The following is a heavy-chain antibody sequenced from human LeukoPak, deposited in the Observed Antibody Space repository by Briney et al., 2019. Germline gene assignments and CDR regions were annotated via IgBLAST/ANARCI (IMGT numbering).Heavy chain of an antibody. CDR2: IYYSGST. D-gene: IGHD6-6*01. CDR3: ARVALANYYYYYMDV. J-gene: IGHJ6*03. V-gene: IGHV4-59*01. CDR1: GGSISSYY. Sequence: PSETLSLTCTVSGGSISSYYWSWIRQPPGKGLEWIGYIYYSGSTNYNPSLESRVIISVDTSKNQFSLKLSSVTAADTAVYYCARVALANYYYYYMDVWGKGTTVTVSS.